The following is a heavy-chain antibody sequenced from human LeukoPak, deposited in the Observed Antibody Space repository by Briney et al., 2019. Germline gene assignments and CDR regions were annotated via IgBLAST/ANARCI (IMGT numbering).Heavy chain of an antibody. CDR1: GFSFSSNG. Sequence: GGSLRLSCAASGFSFSSNGIHWVRQAPGKGLEWVSFIQTGGDPKYYADSVRGRFTISRDNSKKTCSLQMDSLRVEDTATYYCAREASTEIIGGMDVRGLGTTVTVTS. CDR3: AREASTEIIGGMDV. CDR2: IQTGGDPK. V-gene: IGHV3-30*02. D-gene: IGHD2-8*02. J-gene: IGHJ6*02.